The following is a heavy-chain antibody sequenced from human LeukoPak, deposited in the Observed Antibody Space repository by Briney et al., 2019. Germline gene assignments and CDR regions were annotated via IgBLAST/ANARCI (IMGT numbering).Heavy chain of an antibody. D-gene: IGHD1-14*01. CDR1: GGSISSGGYS. Sequence: SQTLSLTCTVSGGSISSGGYSWSWIRQHPGKGLEWIGYIYYSGSTYYNPSLRSRVTISLDTSKNHFSLRLSSVTAADTAVYYCARSEPSRTFDYWGQGTLVTVSS. CDR2: IYYSGST. V-gene: IGHV4-31*03. J-gene: IGHJ4*02. CDR3: ARSEPSRTFDY.